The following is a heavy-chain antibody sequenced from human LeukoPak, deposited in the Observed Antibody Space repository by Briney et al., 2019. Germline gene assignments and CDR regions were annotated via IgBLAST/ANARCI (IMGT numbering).Heavy chain of an antibody. CDR1: GDFISNSGWS. Sequence: SETLSLTCIVSGDFISNSGWSWGWIRQPPGKGLEWIGTMPYDENVADNEIPSYNPSLKSRVSISADTSKNQLSLKVNSVTAADAVYYYCARLTLTGVGGRGWFDAWGQGTLVIVSS. D-gene: IGHD3-3*01. CDR2: MPYDENVADNEIP. V-gene: IGHV4-39*01. J-gene: IGHJ5*02. CDR3: ARLTLTGVGGRGWFDA.